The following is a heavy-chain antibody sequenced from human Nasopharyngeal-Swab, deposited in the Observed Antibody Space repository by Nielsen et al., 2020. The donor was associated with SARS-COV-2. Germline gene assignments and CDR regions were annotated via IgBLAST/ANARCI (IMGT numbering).Heavy chain of an antibody. V-gene: IGHV4-59*01. CDR2: IYYSGST. Sequence: SETLSLTCTVSGGSISSYYWGWIRQPPGKGLEWIGYIYYSGSTSFNPSLKSRVTISVDTSKNQFSLKLSSVTAADTAVYYCATSDGGSGYSWGQGTLVTVSS. CDR3: ATSDGGSGYS. J-gene: IGHJ4*02. CDR1: GGSISSYY. D-gene: IGHD3-22*01.